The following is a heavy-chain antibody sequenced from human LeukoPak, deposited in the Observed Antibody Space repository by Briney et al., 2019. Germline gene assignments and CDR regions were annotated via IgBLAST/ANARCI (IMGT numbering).Heavy chain of an antibody. CDR1: GFTFRLFG. D-gene: IGHD5-18*01. J-gene: IGHJ4*02. CDR3: ARGSTWIQLWRPFDY. CDR2: IRFDGSHT. Sequence: PGGSLRLSCVASGFTFRLFGMHWVRQAPGKGLEWLSFIRFDGSHTYHADSVKGRFTISRDNSKNTLYLQMNSLRAEDTAVYYCARGSTWIQLWRPFDYWGQGTLVTVSS. V-gene: IGHV3-30*02.